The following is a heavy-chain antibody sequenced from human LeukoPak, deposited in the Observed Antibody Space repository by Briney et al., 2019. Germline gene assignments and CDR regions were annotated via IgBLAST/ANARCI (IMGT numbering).Heavy chain of an antibody. CDR3: AREVGANFDY. D-gene: IGHD3-10*01. CDR2: IYYSGST. Sequence: SETLSLTCTVSGGSISSGDYYWSWIRQPPGKGLEWIGYIYYSGSTYYNPSLKSPVTISVDTSKNQFSLKLSSVTAADTAVHYCAREVGANFDYWGQGTLVTVSS. V-gene: IGHV4-30-4*08. J-gene: IGHJ4*02. CDR1: GGSISSGDYY.